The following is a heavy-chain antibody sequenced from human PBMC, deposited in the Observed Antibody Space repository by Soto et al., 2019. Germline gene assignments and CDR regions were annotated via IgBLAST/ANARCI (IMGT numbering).Heavy chain of an antibody. CDR1: GFTFSRYA. J-gene: IGHJ5*01. Sequence: GGSLRLSCAASGFTFSRYAMHWVRQAPGKGLEWVAVISYDGSNKYYADSVKGRFTISRDNDRNSLYLEMNSLRDEDTAVYYCARERCYDGTCYSASDSWGQGTLVTVSS. D-gene: IGHD2-15*01. CDR3: ARERCYDGTCYSASDS. V-gene: IGHV3-30-3*01. CDR2: ISYDGSNK.